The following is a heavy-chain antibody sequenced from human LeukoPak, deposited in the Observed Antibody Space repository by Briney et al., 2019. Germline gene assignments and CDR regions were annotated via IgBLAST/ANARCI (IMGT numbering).Heavy chain of an antibody. J-gene: IGHJ4*02. Sequence: ASVKVSCKASGYTFTGYYMHWVRQAPGQGLEWMGWINPNSGGTNYAQKFQGRVTMTRDTSISTAYMELSRLRSDDTAVYYCARDALRSSGYYPYHYYFDYWGQGTLVTVSS. CDR2: INPNSGGT. V-gene: IGHV1-2*02. D-gene: IGHD3-22*01. CDR1: GYTFTGYY. CDR3: ARDALRSSGYYPYHYYFDY.